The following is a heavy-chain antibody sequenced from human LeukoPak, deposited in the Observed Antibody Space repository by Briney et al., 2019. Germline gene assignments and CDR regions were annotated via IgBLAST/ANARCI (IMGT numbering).Heavy chain of an antibody. CDR2: ISSSSSYI. Sequence: PSETLSLTCAVSGASISSSNYYWGWVRQAPGKGLEWVSSISSSSSYIYYADSVKGRFTISRDNAKNSLYLQMNSLRAEDTAVYYCARGEGSSSWYLHYFDYWGQGTMVTVSS. J-gene: IGHJ4*03. V-gene: IGHV3-21*01. CDR3: ARGEGSSSWYLHYFDY. CDR1: GASISSSNYY. D-gene: IGHD6-13*01.